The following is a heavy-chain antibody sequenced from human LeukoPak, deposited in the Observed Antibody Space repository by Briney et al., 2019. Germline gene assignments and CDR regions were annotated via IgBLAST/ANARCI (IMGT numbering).Heavy chain of an antibody. CDR3: ARDLMSGYCGGDCYSGFDY. V-gene: IGHV1-2*02. CDR1: GSTFTGYY. CDR2: INPNSGGT. D-gene: IGHD2-21*02. Sequence: ASVNVSCKASGSTFTGYYMHSVRQAPGQGLEWMGWINPNSGGTNYAQKFQGRVTMARDTSISTAYMELSRLRPDDTAVYYCARDLMSGYCGGDCYSGFDYWGQGTLVTVSS. J-gene: IGHJ4*02.